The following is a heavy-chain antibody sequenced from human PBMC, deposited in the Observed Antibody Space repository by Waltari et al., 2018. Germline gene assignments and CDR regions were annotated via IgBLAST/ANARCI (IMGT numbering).Heavy chain of an antibody. V-gene: IGHV1-3*01. D-gene: IGHD2-2*01. CDR2: INADDGNI. J-gene: IGHJ4*02. CDR3: ARGYHKTAWIVDY. Sequence: QVQLVQSGAEVKKPGASVKVFCKAPGYSSTNYAMHWVRQAPGQSLEWMGWINADDGNIKYSHKFQGRVIITRDTSASTAYIEVNSVNSEDTAVYYCARGYHKTAWIVDYWGQGTLVTVSS. CDR1: GYSSTNYA.